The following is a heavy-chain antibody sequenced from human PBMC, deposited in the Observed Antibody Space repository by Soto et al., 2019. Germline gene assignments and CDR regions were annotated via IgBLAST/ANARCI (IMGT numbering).Heavy chain of an antibody. J-gene: IGHJ5*02. V-gene: IGHV4-59*06. CDR1: GVSISSYY. D-gene: IGHD3-3*01. CDR3: ARWWSGSRQGFDP. CDR2: IYYSGST. Sequence: PSETQSLTSTLSGVSISSYYWSWIRQPPGKGLEWIGYIYYSGSTYYNPSPKSRVTISVDTSKNQFSLKLSSVTAADTAVYYCARWWSGSRQGFDPWGQGTLVTVSS.